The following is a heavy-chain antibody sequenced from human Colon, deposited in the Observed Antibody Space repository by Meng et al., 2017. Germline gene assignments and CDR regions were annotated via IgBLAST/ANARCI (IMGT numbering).Heavy chain of an antibody. Sequence: VHLQEAGPGLGKPSGTLSLTRAVSGDSITYDNWWSWLRQPPGKGLEWIGEIHHGRGTNYNPALRSRVTFSLDKSRNQLSLTLTSVTAADTAVYYCARNGFYSLGYWGPGALVTVSS. CDR1: GDSITYDNW. D-gene: IGHD3-22*01. V-gene: IGHV4-4*02. CDR3: ARNGFYSLGY. J-gene: IGHJ4*02. CDR2: IHHGRGT.